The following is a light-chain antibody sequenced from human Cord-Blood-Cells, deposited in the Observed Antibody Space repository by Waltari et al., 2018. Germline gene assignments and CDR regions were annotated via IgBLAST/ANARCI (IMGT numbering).Light chain of an antibody. CDR3: CSYAGSFVV. Sequence: QSPLIQPRSVSWSAGESVTLSGPGTRRDAGGSNYGSWYQQPPGKAPKLIIYDVTKQPSGVPDRFSGSKAGNTASLTISGLQAEDEADYYCCSYAGSFVVFGGGPKLTVL. V-gene: IGLV2-11*01. CDR1: RRDAGGSNY. CDR2: DVT. J-gene: IGLJ2*01.